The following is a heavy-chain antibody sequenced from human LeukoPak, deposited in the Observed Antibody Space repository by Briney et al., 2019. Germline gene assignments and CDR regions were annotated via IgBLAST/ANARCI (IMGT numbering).Heavy chain of an antibody. CDR1: GYTFNVYY. CDR2: INPYSGVT. Sequence: ASVKVSCKASGYTFNVYYMHWVRQAPGQGLQWMGWINPYSGVTNYARKLQGRVTMTTDTSTSTAYMDLRSLGSDDTAVYYCARGFPPRIYYDSSGYYSYYFDYWGQGTLVTVSS. D-gene: IGHD3-22*01. J-gene: IGHJ4*02. CDR3: ARGFPPRIYYDSSGYYSYYFDY. V-gene: IGHV1-2*02.